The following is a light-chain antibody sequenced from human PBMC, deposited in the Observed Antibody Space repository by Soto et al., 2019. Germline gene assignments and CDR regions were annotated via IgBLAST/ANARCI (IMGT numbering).Light chain of an antibody. CDR2: GAS. J-gene: IGKJ4*01. CDR3: QQYGSSPT. V-gene: IGKV3-20*01. Sequence: EIVLTQSPGTLSLSPGERATLSCRASQSVSSSYLDWYQQKPGQAPRLLIYGASSRATGIPDRFSGSGSGTDFTLTISRLEPEDFAVYYCQQYGSSPTFGGGTKVETK. CDR1: QSVSSSY.